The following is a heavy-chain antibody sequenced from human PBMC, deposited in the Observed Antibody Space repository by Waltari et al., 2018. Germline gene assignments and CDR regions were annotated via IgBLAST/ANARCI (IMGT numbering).Heavy chain of an antibody. D-gene: IGHD2-15*01. CDR2: TYYRSKWYS. CDR1: GDNVTNNSAA. CDR3: VRGGSFCSGGTCYGYFDY. Sequence: QVQLQPSGPGLVKPSATLSLTCAIPGDNVTNNSAAWNLIRQSPSRGLEWLGRTYYRSKWYSDYAVSVSGRITISPDTSKNQFSLQLNSVTPEDTAVYFCVRGGSFCSGGTCYGYFDYWGQGTLVTVSS. J-gene: IGHJ4*02. V-gene: IGHV6-1*01.